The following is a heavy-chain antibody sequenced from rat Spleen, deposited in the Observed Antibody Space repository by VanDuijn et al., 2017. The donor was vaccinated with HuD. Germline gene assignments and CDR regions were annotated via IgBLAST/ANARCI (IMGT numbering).Heavy chain of an antibody. Sequence: EVQFQESGPGLVKPSQSLSLTCSVTGYSITSSYRWNWIRKFPGNKLEWMGHINSAGSTNYNPSLKSRISITRDTSKNQFFLQLNSVTTEDTATYYCARYLGGGAYYFDYWGQGVMVTVSS. D-gene: IGHD2-5*01. CDR2: INSAGST. CDR1: GYSITSSYR. V-gene: IGHV3-3*01. J-gene: IGHJ2*01. CDR3: ARYLGGGAYYFDY.